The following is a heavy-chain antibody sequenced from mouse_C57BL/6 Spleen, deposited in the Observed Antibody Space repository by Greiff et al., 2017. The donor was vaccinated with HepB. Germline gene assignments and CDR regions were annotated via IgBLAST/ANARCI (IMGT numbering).Heavy chain of an antibody. CDR1: GFSLTSYG. J-gene: IGHJ3*01. CDR2: IWSGGST. V-gene: IGHV2-2*01. D-gene: IGHD2-4*01. CDR3: ARNGGTMNTTGFAY. Sequence: VKLMESGPGLVQPSQSLSITCTVSGFSLTSYGVHWVRQSPGKGLEWLGVIWSGGSTDYNAAFICRLSISKDNYKSQVFFKMNSLQADDTAIYYCARNGGTMNTTGFAYWGQGTLVTVSA.